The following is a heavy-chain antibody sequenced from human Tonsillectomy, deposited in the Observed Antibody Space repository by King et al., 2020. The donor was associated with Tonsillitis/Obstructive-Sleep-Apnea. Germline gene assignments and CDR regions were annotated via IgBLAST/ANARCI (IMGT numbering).Heavy chain of an antibody. J-gene: IGHJ2*01. CDR2: ISSSSSYT. D-gene: IGHD3-3*01. Sequence: VQLVESGGGLVKPGGSLRLSCAASGFTFSDYYMSWIRQAPGKGLEWVSYISSSSSYTNYAESVKGRFTISRDNAMNSLYLQMNSLRAEDTAVYYCARVTGIFGKDWYFDLWGRGTLVTVSS. CDR1: GFTFSDYY. V-gene: IGHV3-11*05. CDR3: ARVTGIFGKDWYFDL.